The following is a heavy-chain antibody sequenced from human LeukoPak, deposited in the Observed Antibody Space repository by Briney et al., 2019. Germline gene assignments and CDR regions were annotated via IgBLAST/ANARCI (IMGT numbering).Heavy chain of an antibody. J-gene: IGHJ4*02. CDR3: ARDSDYGDYPHFIFDY. D-gene: IGHD4-17*01. CDR2: ISYDGSNK. Sequence: GGSLRLSCAASGFTFSSYAMHWVRQAPGKGLEWVAVISYDGSNKYYADSVKGRFTISRDNSKNTLYLQMNSLRAEDTAVYYCARDSDYGDYPHFIFDYWGQGTLVTVSS. CDR1: GFTFSSYA. V-gene: IGHV3-30-3*01.